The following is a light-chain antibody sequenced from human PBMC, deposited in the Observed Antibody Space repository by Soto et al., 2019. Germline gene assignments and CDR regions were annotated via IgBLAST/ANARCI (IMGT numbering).Light chain of an antibody. J-gene: IGKJ4*01. CDR2: DAS. CDR1: QDINNY. V-gene: IGKV1-33*01. Sequence: DIQMTQSPSSLSASVGDRVTITCQASQDINNYLNWYQQKPGKAPKLLIYDASNLETGVPSRFSGSGSGTDFTFTISSLQPEDIATYYCQQYHNLVTFGGGTKVEIK. CDR3: QQYHNLVT.